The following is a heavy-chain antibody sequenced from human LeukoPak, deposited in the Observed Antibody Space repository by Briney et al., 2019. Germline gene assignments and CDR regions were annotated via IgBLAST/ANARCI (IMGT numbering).Heavy chain of an antibody. J-gene: IGHJ3*02. CDR2: FDPEDGET. CDR1: VYTLTELS. Sequence: EASVKVSCKVSVYTLTELSMHGVRQAPGKGLEWMGGFDPEDGETIYAQKFQGRVTMTEDTSTDTAYMELSSLRSEDTAVYFCGTDYYGSGSYSPQAFDIWGQGTMVTVSS. D-gene: IGHD3-10*01. CDR3: GTDYYGSGSYSPQAFDI. V-gene: IGHV1-24*01.